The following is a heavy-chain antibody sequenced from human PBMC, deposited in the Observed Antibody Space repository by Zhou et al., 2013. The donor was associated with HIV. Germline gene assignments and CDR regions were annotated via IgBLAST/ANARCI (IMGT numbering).Heavy chain of an antibody. Sequence: QVQLVQSGAALKEPGASVELSCQASGYSFTFYSMHWVRQAPGQGLEWVGLLNPGDGSTTYAQKFEGRVTMTRDTTTRTVSLQLRSLRIDDTAVYYCVRVDSYVRPGPLAYWGQGTLASPSP. CDR1: GYSFTFYS. CDR2: LNPGDGST. V-gene: IGHV1-46*01. J-gene: IGHJ4*02. D-gene: IGHD3-9*01. CDR3: VRVDSYVRPGPLAY.